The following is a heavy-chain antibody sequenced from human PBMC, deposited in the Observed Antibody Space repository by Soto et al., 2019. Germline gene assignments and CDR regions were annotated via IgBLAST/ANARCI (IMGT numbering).Heavy chain of an antibody. CDR1: GYTFTGYY. J-gene: IGHJ4*02. D-gene: IGHD6-25*01. CDR2: INPNSGGT. V-gene: IGHV1-2*02. Sequence: QVQLVQSGAEVKKPGASVKVSCKASGYTFTGYYMHWVRQAPGQGLEWMGWINPNSGGTNYAQKLGGRVPRARDTPTTTAYMELSRRRADDPAVYYCARDQRGGGAYGGQGTLVTVSS. CDR3: ARDQRGGGAY.